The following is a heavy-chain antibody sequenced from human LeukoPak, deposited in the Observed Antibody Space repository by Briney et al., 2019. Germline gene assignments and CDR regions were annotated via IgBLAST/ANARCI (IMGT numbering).Heavy chain of an antibody. D-gene: IGHD4/OR15-4a*01. Sequence: GASLTISCTGSGYIFSSHWSGWVRQMRRNCMEWMGIIYPGDSDTRYSPSFQGQVTISADNSISTAYLQWSSLKGSDTAIYYCARGPANYFALGVWGQGTTVTVSS. CDR3: ARGPANYFALGV. V-gene: IGHV5-51*01. J-gene: IGHJ6*01. CDR2: IYPGDSDT. CDR1: GYIFSSHW.